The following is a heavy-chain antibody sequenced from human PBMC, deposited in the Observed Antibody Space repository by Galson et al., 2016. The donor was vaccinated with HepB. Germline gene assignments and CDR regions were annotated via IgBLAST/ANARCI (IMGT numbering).Heavy chain of an antibody. Sequence: SLRLSCAASGFSFSNYWMNWIRQAPGKGPEWVANINRDGGETYYVDSVKGRLSISRDNAKNALYLQMDSLRAEDTAMYYCASSVVTMGTRMFDRWGQGTLVTVSS. CDR1: GFSFSNYW. CDR3: ASSVVTMGTRMFDR. V-gene: IGHV3-7*03. CDR2: INRDGGET. D-gene: IGHD2-21*02. J-gene: IGHJ5*02.